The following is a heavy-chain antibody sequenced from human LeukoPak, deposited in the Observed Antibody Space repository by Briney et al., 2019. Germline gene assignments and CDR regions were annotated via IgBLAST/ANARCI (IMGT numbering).Heavy chain of an antibody. CDR3: ARVRYVSRGYFDY. J-gene: IGHJ4*02. V-gene: IGHV6-1*01. CDR2: PYCRSKWYN. CDR1: GHSVCNNIAA. D-gene: IGHD3-16*01. Sequence: SQTLSLTRGISGHSVCNNIAAWDWISQSPSRGLEWLGRPYCRSKWYNDYAVSVKSQITINPDTSKNHFSLQLNSVTPEDTAVYYCARVRYVSRGYFDYWGQGTLVTVSS.